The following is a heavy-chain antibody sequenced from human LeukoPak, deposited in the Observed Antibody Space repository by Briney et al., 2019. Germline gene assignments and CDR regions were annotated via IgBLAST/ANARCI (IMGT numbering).Heavy chain of an antibody. Sequence: GGSLRLSCAASGFTFSSYSMNWVRQAPGKGLEWVSSISSSSSYIYYADSVKGRFTISRDNAKNSLYLQMNSLRAEDTAVYYCARTETDYYDSSAIKNGAFDIWGQGTMVTVSS. CDR2: ISSSSSYI. CDR3: ARTETDYYDSSAIKNGAFDI. CDR1: GFTFSSYS. D-gene: IGHD3-22*01. V-gene: IGHV3-21*01. J-gene: IGHJ3*02.